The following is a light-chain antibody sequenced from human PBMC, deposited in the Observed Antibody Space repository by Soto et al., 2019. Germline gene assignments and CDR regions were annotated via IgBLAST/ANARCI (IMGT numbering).Light chain of an antibody. CDR2: DAS. CDR1: QSISNY. CDR3: QQYGSSPTWT. V-gene: IGKV3-20*01. Sequence: EIMMTQSPGTLSVSPGERATLSCRASQSISNYLAWYQQKPGHAPRLLISDASTRATGIPARFSGSGSGTDFTLTISRLEPEDFAVYYCQQYGSSPTWTFGQGTKVDIK. J-gene: IGKJ1*01.